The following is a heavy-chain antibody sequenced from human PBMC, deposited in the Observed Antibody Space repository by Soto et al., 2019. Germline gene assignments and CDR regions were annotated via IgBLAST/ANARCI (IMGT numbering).Heavy chain of an antibody. CDR3: AREMTYYYDSSGYREAFDI. J-gene: IGHJ3*02. D-gene: IGHD3-22*01. V-gene: IGHV4-31*03. CDR2: IYDSGST. CDR1: GGSISSGGYY. Sequence: QVQLQESGPGLVKPSQTLSLTCTVSGGSISSGGYYWSWIRQHPGKGLEWIRYIYDSGSTYYNPSLKSRVTISVDTSKNQFSLKLSSVTAADTAVYYCAREMTYYYDSSGYREAFDIWGQGTMVTVSS.